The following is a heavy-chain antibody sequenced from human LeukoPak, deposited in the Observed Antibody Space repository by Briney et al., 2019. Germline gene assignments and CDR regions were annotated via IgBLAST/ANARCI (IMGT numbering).Heavy chain of an antibody. D-gene: IGHD1-26*01. Sequence: GGSLRLSCAASGFAFTNSWMAWVSQAPGKGLEWVANIKQDGSTKHCVDSLKGRFTISRDNPKNSLYLQMNSLRADDTAVYYCARDTDGSLDYWGQGILVTVAS. J-gene: IGHJ4*02. CDR2: IKQDGSTK. CDR3: ARDTDGSLDY. V-gene: IGHV3-7*01. CDR1: GFAFTNSW.